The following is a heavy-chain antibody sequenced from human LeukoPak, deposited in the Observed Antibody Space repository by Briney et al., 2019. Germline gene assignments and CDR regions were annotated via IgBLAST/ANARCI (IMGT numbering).Heavy chain of an antibody. V-gene: IGHV3-48*01. D-gene: IGHD6-19*01. Sequence: GGSLRLSCAASGFTFSSYGMGWVRQAPGKGPEWISYISSSGNTTYYADSVRGRFTISRDNAKNSLYLQMNSLRVEDTAVYYCARGSGWYYYWGQGTLVTVSS. CDR2: ISSSGNTT. CDR1: GFTFSSYG. J-gene: IGHJ4*02. CDR3: ARGSGWYYY.